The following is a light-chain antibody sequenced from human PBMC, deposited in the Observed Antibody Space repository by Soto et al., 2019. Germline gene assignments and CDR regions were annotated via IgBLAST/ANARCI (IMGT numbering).Light chain of an antibody. Sequence: DIQMTQSPSSVSASVGDRVTITWRASQGISSWLAWYQQKPGKAPKLLIYAASSLQSRVPSRFRGSGSGTDFSLTMSSLKPEDFASYYWQQAISFPLTCGGGTKVEIK. CDR3: QQAISFPLT. J-gene: IGKJ4*01. CDR2: AAS. CDR1: QGISSW. V-gene: IGKV1-12*01.